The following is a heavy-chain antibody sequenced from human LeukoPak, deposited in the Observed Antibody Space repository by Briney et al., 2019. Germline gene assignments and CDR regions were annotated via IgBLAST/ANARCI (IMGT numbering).Heavy chain of an antibody. D-gene: IGHD5-18*01. Sequence: PGGSLRLSCVAAGFTFSTYWMSWVRRAPGKGLEWVANIKQDGSERNYVDSVKGRCTISRDNAKNSLYLQMNSLGAEDTAVYYCARDAVDTAMVGYSDYWGQGTLVTVSS. V-gene: IGHV3-7*01. CDR3: ARDAVDTAMVGYSDY. CDR1: GFTFSTYW. J-gene: IGHJ4*02. CDR2: IKQDGSER.